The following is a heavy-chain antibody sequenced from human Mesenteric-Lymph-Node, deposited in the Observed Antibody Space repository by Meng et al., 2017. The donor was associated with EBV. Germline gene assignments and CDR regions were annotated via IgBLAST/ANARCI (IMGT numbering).Heavy chain of an antibody. Sequence: QVQLVQSGSELKKPGASVTISCKASGYTFTSYTMHWVRQAPGQGLEWMGRISTHSGDATYVQGFTGRFVFSLDTSVSTAYLHISGLTAEDTAVYYCARDYYDSSPYTPPWGQGTLVTVSA. CDR2: ISTHSGDA. D-gene: IGHD3-22*01. V-gene: IGHV7-4-1*02. CDR3: ARDYYDSSPYTPP. CDR1: GYTFTSYT. J-gene: IGHJ5*02.